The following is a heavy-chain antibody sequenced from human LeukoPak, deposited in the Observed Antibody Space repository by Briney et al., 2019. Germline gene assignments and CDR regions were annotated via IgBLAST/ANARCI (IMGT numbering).Heavy chain of an antibody. J-gene: IGHJ4*02. CDR3: ARGPVVPAANFFDY. D-gene: IGHD2-2*01. CDR1: GGSFSGYY. V-gene: IGHV4-34*01. CDR2: INHSGST. Sequence: PSETLSLTCAVYGGSFSGYYWSWIRQPPGKGLEWIGEINHSGSTNYNLSLKSRVTISVDTSKNQFPLKLSPVTAADTAVYYCARGPVVPAANFFDYWGQGTLVTVSS.